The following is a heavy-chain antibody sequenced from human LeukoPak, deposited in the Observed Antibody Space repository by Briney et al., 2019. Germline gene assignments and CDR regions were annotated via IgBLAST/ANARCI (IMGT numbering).Heavy chain of an antibody. CDR3: ASTGGPNWNYVDDY. J-gene: IGHJ4*02. CDR2: IYYSGST. D-gene: IGHD1-7*01. Sequence: SETLSLTCTVSGGSISSSSYYWGWIRQPPGKGLEWIGSIYYSGSTYYNPSLKSRVTISVDTSKNQFSLKLSSVTAADTAVYYCASTGGPNWNYVDDYWGQGTLVTVSS. CDR1: GGSISSSSYY. V-gene: IGHV4-39*01.